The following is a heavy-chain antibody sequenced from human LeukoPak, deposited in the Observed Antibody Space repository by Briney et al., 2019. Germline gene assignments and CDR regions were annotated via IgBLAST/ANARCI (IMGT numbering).Heavy chain of an antibody. CDR2: IRYDGSNK. CDR1: GFTFSSYG. J-gene: IGHJ3*02. CDR3: ANTLVSPGYCSGGSCLDAFDI. D-gene: IGHD2-15*01. Sequence: GGSLRLSCAASGFTFSSYGMHWVRQAPGKGLEWVAFIRYDGSNKYYADSVKGRFTISRDNSKNTLYLQMNSLRAEDTAVYYCANTLVSPGYCSGGSCLDAFDIWGQGTMVTVSS. V-gene: IGHV3-30*02.